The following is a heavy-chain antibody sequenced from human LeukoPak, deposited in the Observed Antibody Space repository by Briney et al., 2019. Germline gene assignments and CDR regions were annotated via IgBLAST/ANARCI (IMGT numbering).Heavy chain of an antibody. J-gene: IGHJ4*02. CDR2: IYYSGST. CDR3: ARGFRGGVNY. D-gene: IGHD2-8*02. CDR1: GGSFSSYY. V-gene: IGHV4-59*01. Sequence: PSETLSLTCAVYGGSFSSYYWSWNRQPPGKGLEWIGYIYYSGSTNYNPSLKSRVTISLDTSKNQFSLKLSSVTAADTAVYYCARGFRGGVNYWGQGTLVTVSS.